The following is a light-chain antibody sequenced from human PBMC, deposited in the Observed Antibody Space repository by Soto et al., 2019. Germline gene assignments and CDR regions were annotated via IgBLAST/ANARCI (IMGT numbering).Light chain of an antibody. J-gene: IGKJ1*01. CDR3: QQYNSYYPWT. CDR2: KAS. CDR1: QTIDSW. Sequence: DIQMTQSPSTLSASVGDRVTISCRASQTIDSWLAWYQQRPGKPTNLLIYKASTLASGVPSRFSGSGSGTEFTLTINSLQPDDFANYYCQQYNSYYPWTFGQGTKVDIK. V-gene: IGKV1-5*03.